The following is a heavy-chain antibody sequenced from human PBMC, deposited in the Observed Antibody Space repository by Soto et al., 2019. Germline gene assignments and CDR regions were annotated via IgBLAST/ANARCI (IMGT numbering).Heavy chain of an antibody. V-gene: IGHV1-18*01. CDR2: ISTYSGDT. D-gene: IGHD2-15*01. CDR1: GYTFFTYD. J-gene: IGHJ5*02. CDR3: ARRHGATASENWFDP. Sequence: QVHLVQSGVEVKTPGASVKVSCQASGYTFFTYDISWVRQAPGQGLEWMGWISTYSGDTKYAQKFQGRVTMTTDTSTSTAYLELRSLRSDDSAVFYCARRHGATASENWFDPWGQGTLVTVSS.